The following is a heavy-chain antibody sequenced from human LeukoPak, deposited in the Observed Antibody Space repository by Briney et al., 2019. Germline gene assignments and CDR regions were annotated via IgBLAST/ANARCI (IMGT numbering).Heavy chain of an antibody. J-gene: IGHJ6*03. D-gene: IGHD3-3*01. CDR2: IYYSGST. Sequence: SETLSLTCTVSGGSISSGDYYWSWIRQPPGKGLEWIGYIYYSGSTYYNPSLKSRVTISVVTSKNQFSLKLSSVTAADTAVYYCARGFSYYDFWSGYYYYYYMDVWGKGATVTVSS. V-gene: IGHV4-30-4*08. CDR3: ARGFSYYDFWSGYYYYYYMDV. CDR1: GGSISSGDYY.